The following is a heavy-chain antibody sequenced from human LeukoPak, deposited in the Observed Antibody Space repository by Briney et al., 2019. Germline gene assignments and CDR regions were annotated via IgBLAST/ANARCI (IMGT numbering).Heavy chain of an antibody. V-gene: IGHV1-3*01. CDR1: GYTFTSYA. CDR2: INAGNGNT. D-gene: IGHD2-15*01. J-gene: IGHJ6*02. CDR3: ARVGWDYYGMDV. Sequence: EASVKVSCKASGYTFTSYAVHWVRQAPGQRLEWMGWINAGNGNTKYSQKFQGRVTITRDTSASTAYMELSSLRSEDTAVYYCARVGWDYYGMDVWGQGTTVTVSS.